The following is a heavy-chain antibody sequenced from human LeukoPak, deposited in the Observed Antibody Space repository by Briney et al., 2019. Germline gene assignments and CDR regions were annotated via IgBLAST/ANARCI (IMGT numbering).Heavy chain of an antibody. CDR1: GFSLTTSGVG. J-gene: IGHJ4*02. V-gene: IGHV2-5*02. CDR2: IYWDDNK. CDR3: AHSKRHFSSPSLDY. D-gene: IGHD2-2*01. Sequence: SGPTLVNPIQTLTLTCTFSGFSLTTSGVGVGWIRQPPGKALEWLALIYWDDNKRYSPSLKTRLTITKDTSKNQVVLTVTNMDPVDTATYYCAHSKRHFSSPSLDYWGQGTLITVSS.